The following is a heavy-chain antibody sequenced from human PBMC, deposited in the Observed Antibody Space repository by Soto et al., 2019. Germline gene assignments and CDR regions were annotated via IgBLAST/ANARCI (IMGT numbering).Heavy chain of an antibody. CDR1: GFTVSSNY. J-gene: IGHJ4*02. D-gene: IGHD3-22*01. CDR3: ARGPYYYDSSGYYHYDY. Sequence: PGGSLRLSCAASGFTVSSNYMSWVRQAPGKGLEWVSVIYSGGSIYYADSVKGRFTISRDNSKNTLYLQMNSLRAEDTAVYYCARGPYYYDSSGYYHYDYWGQGTLVTVSS. V-gene: IGHV3-53*01. CDR2: IYSGGSI.